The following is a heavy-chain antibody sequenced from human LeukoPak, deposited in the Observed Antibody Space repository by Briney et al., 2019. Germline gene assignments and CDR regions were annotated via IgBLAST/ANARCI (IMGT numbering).Heavy chain of an antibody. Sequence: GRSLRLSCAASGLTFSSYAMHWVRQAPGKGLEWVAVISYDGSNKYYADSVKGRFTISRDNSKNTLYLQMNSLRAEDTAVYYCARALRDFDYWGQGTLVTVSS. CDR3: ARALRDFDY. CDR1: GLTFSSYA. CDR2: ISYDGSNK. J-gene: IGHJ4*02. V-gene: IGHV3-30-3*01.